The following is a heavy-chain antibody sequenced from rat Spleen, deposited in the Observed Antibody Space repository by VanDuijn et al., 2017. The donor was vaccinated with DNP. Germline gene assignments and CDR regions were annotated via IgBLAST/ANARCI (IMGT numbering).Heavy chain of an antibody. D-gene: IGHD1-4*01. V-gene: IGHV5-19*01. J-gene: IGHJ4*01. CDR1: GFTLSNYG. CDR2: ITNSGGST. CDR3: TTGAGSP. Sequence: EVQLVESGGGLVQPGRSLKLSCEASGFTLSNYGMAWVRQAPTKGLEWVASITNSGGSTYYRDSVKGRITISRDNAKSTLYLQMDSLRSEDTATYYCTTGAGSPWGQGTSVTVSS.